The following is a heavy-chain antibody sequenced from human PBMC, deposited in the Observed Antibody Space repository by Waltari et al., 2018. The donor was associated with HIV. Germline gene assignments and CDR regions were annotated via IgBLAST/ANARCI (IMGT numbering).Heavy chain of an antibody. D-gene: IGHD3-16*01. CDR2: TQSRGTS. CDR3: ARDRGSPGIPDL. CDR1: GDSPQYYR. V-gene: IGHV4-59*13. Sequence: QIQLQESGPGTVRPSETLSLRSSVAGDSPQYYRWCWIRQAPGKGLEWIGHTQSRGTSTYNPFLKDRVNISLDSSKKTFFLKMTSVTTEDTAVYYCARDRGSPGIPDLWGQGVLVT. J-gene: IGHJ4*02.